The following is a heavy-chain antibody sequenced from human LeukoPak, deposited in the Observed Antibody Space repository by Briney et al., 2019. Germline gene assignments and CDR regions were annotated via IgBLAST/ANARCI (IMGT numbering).Heavy chain of an antibody. V-gene: IGHV1-46*01. CDR1: GYTFTSYY. CDR2: INPSGGST. CDR3: ARVVANSSGWETLDY. J-gene: IGHJ4*02. D-gene: IGHD6-19*01. Sequence: ASVKVSGMAFGYTFTSYYMHWVRQAPGQGLEWMGIINPSGGSTSYAQKFQGRVTMTRDTSTSTVYMELSSLRSEDTAVYYCARVVANSSGWETLDYWGQGTLVTVSS.